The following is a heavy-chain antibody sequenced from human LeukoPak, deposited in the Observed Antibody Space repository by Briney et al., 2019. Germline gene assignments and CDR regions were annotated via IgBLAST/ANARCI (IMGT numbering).Heavy chain of an antibody. V-gene: IGHV3-23*01. J-gene: IGHJ4*02. Sequence: GGSLRLSCAASGFSFSSYAMIWARQAPGKGLQWVSTIGASGGSTYYGDSVKGRFTISRDNSKNTLYLQMNSLRAEDTAVYYCAKRVSGWSHPALFDYWGQGTLVTVSS. D-gene: IGHD6-19*01. CDR3: AKRVSGWSHPALFDY. CDR2: IGASGGST. CDR1: GFSFSSYA.